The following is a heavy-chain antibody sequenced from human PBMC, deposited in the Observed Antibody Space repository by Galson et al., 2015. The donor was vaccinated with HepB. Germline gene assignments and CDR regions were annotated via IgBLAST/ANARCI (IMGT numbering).Heavy chain of an antibody. D-gene: IGHD3-10*01. CDR3: AKDKGYYGSGTKLTYYFDY. CDR2: ISGSGDHT. Sequence: SLRLSCAASGFSFRSYGMAWVRQAPGKGLEWVLSISGSGDHTYYADAVKGRFTITRDSSKNTVHLEMSNLRPEDTAVYYCAKDKGYYGSGTKLTYYFDYWGQGTLVTVSS. V-gene: IGHV3-23*01. CDR1: GFSFRSYG. J-gene: IGHJ4*02.